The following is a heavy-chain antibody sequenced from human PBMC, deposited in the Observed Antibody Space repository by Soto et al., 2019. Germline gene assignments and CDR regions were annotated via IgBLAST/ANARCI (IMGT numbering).Heavy chain of an antibody. CDR3: ARMAVAGIGTPRYYYGMDV. Sequence: PSDTLSLTCTVSGGSISSGDYYWSWIRQPPGKGLEWIGEINHSGSTNYNPSLKSRVTISVDTSKNQFSLKLSSVTAADTAVYYCARMAVAGIGTPRYYYGMDVWGQGTTVT. V-gene: IGHV4-30-4*02. CDR1: GGSISSGDYY. J-gene: IGHJ6*02. CDR2: INHSGST. D-gene: IGHD6-19*01.